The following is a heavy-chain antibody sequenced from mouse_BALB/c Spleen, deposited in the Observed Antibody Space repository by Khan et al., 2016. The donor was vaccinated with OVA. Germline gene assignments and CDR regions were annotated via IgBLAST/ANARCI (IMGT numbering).Heavy chain of an antibody. V-gene: IGHV9-3-1*01. J-gene: IGHJ4*01. Sequence: QIQLVQSGPELKKPGETVKISCKASGYTFTNYGMNWVKQSPGKALKWMGWINTYTGEPTYADDFKGRFAFSLETSASTAYLQINNRKNEDTATYFCARPPYFSYVMDYWGKGTSVTVSS. CDR1: GYTFTNYG. CDR3: ARPPYFSYVMDY. D-gene: IGHD2-10*01. CDR2: INTYTGEP.